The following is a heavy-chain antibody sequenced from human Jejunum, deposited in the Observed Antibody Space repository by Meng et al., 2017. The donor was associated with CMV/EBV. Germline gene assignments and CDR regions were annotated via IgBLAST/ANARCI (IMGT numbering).Heavy chain of an antibody. CDR1: STYE. Sequence: STYEMNWVRQAPGKGLEWISSISSSGETIYYADSVKGRFTISRDNAKNSLYLQMNTLRAEDTAVYYCARGDYDFWGGYWGQGTLVTVSS. V-gene: IGHV3-48*03. J-gene: IGHJ4*02. CDR3: ARGDYDFWGGY. CDR2: ISSSGETI. D-gene: IGHD3-3*01.